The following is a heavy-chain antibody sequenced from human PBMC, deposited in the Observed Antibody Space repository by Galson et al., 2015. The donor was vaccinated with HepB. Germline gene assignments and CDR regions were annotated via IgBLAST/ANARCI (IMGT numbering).Heavy chain of an antibody. Sequence: SLRLSCAASGFTFSSLGMTWVRQAPGKGLECVSAISMSGDSTDYADSVQGRFTISRDNSKNMLYLQMNNLRVEDTAVYYCARGTNNIDYWGQGTLVTVSS. D-gene: IGHD1/OR15-1a*01. CDR3: ARGTNNIDY. CDR2: ISMSGDST. V-gene: IGHV3-23*01. J-gene: IGHJ4*02. CDR1: GFTFSSLG.